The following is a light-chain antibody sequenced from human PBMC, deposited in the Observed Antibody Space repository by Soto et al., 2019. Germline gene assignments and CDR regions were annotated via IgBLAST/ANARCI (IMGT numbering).Light chain of an antibody. CDR3: SSYAGSNNWV. V-gene: IGLV2-8*01. CDR1: SSDVGDYNY. Sequence: QSALTQPHSASGSPGQSVTISCTGTSSDVGDYNYVSWYQQHPGKAPKFMIYEVSMRPSGVPDRFSGSKSGNTASLTVSGLQAEDEADYYCSSYAGSNNWVFGGGTKLTVL. CDR2: EVS. J-gene: IGLJ3*02.